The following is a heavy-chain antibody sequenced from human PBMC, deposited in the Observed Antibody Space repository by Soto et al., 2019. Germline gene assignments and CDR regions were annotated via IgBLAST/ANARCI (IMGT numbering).Heavy chain of an antibody. CDR2: IYYSGST. CDR1: GVSISSYY. CDR3: ATTSLWFTY. V-gene: IGHV4-59*01. D-gene: IGHD3-10*01. J-gene: IGHJ4*02. Sequence: PSDTLSLTCTVSGVSISSYYWSWIRQPPGKGLEWIGYIYYSGSTNYNPSLKSRVTISVDTSKNQFSLNLRSVTAADTAVYYCATTSLWFTYWGQGTLVTVSS.